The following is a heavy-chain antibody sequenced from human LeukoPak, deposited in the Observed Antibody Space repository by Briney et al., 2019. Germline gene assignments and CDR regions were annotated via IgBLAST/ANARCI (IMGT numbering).Heavy chain of an antibody. CDR3: ARDLYYFHSSGYSASDL. Sequence: GGSLRLSCTASGFTFSDYWISWVRQAPGKGLEWVANINQDGSERHYVDSLRGRFTISRDNARNSLYLQMNSLRAEDTAVYFCARDLYYFHSSGYSASDLWGQGTLVTVSS. V-gene: IGHV3-7*01. CDR2: INQDGSER. CDR1: GFTFSDYW. J-gene: IGHJ5*02. D-gene: IGHD3-22*01.